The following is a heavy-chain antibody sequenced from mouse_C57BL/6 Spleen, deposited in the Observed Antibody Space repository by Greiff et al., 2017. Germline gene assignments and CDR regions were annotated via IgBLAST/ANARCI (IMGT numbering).Heavy chain of an antibody. CDR3: ARRGYDYDGAWFAY. CDR1: GYTFTSYW. V-gene: IGHV1-53*01. CDR2: INPSNGGT. D-gene: IGHD2-4*01. J-gene: IGHJ3*01. Sequence: QVQLQQPGTELVKPGASVKLSCKASGYTFTSYWMPWVKQRPGQGLEWIGNINPSNGGTNYNEKFKSKATLTVDKSSSTAYMQLSSLTSEDSAVYFCARRGYDYDGAWFAYWGQGTLVTVSA.